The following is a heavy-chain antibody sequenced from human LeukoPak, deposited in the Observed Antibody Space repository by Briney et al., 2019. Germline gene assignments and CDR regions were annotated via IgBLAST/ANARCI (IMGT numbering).Heavy chain of an antibody. J-gene: IGHJ4*02. CDR3: AKDPNFSSGWYLADY. Sequence: GGSLRLSCAASGFPFSIFALSWVRQAPGKGLEWVSSITSSGDKTYYADSVKGRFTVSRDNSKKTVDLQMNGLRAEDTALYYCAKDPNFSSGWYLADYWGQGTLVTVSS. CDR1: GFPFSIFA. CDR2: ITSSGDKT. D-gene: IGHD6-19*01. V-gene: IGHV3-23*01.